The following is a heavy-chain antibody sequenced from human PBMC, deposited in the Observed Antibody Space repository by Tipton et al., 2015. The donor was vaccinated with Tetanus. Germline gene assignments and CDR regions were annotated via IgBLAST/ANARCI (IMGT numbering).Heavy chain of an antibody. Sequence: TLSLTCTVSGGSISSYYWSWIRQPPGKGLEWIGYIYYSGSTNYNPSLKSRVTISVDTSKNQFSLKLSSVTAADTAVYYCARYSIVATSNNWFDPWGQGTLVTVPS. D-gene: IGHD5-12*01. V-gene: IGHV4-59*01. CDR1: GGSISSYY. CDR2: IYYSGST. J-gene: IGHJ5*02. CDR3: ARYSIVATSNNWFDP.